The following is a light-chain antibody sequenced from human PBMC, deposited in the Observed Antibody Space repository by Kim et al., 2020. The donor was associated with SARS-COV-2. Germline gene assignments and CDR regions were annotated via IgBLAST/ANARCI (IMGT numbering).Light chain of an antibody. CDR2: DAS. CDR3: QQYIAYPHT. Sequence: DTHMTQSPSTLSASVGDRVTITCRASQSVYNWMDWYQYKPGKAPKLLMYDASTLESGIPSRFSGSGYGTEFILTINSLHPDDFATYNCQQYIAYPHTFGQGTKVDIK. CDR1: QSVYNW. V-gene: IGKV1-5*01. J-gene: IGKJ2*01.